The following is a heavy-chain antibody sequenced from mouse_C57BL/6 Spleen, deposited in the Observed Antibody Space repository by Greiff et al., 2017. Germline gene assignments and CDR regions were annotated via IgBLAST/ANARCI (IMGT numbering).Heavy chain of an antibody. CDR2: ISSGSSTI. D-gene: IGHD2-5*01. V-gene: IGHV5-17*01. CDR3: ARSSNCAFFFDC. Sequence: EVKLVESGGGLVKPGGSLKLPCAAPGFTFSDYGMHWVRQAPGKGLEWVAYISSGSSTIYYADTVKGRFTISRDNAKNTLFLQMTSLRSEDTAMYYCARSSNCAFFFDCWGQGTTLTVSS. CDR1: GFTFSDYG. J-gene: IGHJ2*01.